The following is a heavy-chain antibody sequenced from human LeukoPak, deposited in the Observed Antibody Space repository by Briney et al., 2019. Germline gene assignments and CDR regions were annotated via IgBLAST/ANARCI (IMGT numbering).Heavy chain of an antibody. D-gene: IGHD3-22*01. V-gene: IGHV1-2*02. CDR1: VYTFTAYY. Sequence: GASVKGSCKASVYTFTAYYMHWVRQAPGQGLEWMGWINPNSGGTNYAQKFQGRVTMTRDTSISTAYMELSRLRSDDTAVYYCARDYYDSSGFGAFDIWGQGTMVTVSS. CDR3: ARDYYDSSGFGAFDI. CDR2: INPNSGGT. J-gene: IGHJ3*02.